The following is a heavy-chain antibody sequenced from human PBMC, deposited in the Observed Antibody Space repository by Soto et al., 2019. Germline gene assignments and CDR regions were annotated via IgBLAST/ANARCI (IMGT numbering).Heavy chain of an antibody. CDR2: INPNSSGT. D-gene: IGHD3-22*01. Sequence: GASVKVSCKASGYSLRGNYIHWVRQTPGQGLEWMGWINPNSSGTVYAQKFQGRVTMTRDTSLTTVYMQPNRLTSDDSAVYYCARDLRVDGPDNYAMDVWGHGTTVTVSS. V-gene: IGHV1-2*02. CDR1: GYSLRGNY. CDR3: ARDLRVDGPDNYAMDV. J-gene: IGHJ6*02.